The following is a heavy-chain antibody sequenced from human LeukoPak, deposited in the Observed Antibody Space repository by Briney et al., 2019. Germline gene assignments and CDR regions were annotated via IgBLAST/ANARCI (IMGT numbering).Heavy chain of an antibody. D-gene: IGHD4-11*01. J-gene: IGHJ6*03. CDR2: VDHTGST. CDR3: ARGRVSSSTWYSTYYYFFYMDF. CDR1: DDSITMYY. Sequence: SETLSLTCTVSDDSITMYYWTWIRQPPGKGLEWIGYVDHTGSTKFNPSLNGRVSISRDTSDNFLSLRLRSVTAADTAVYFCARGRVSSSTWYSTYYYFFYMDFWGKGTTVTVSS. V-gene: IGHV4-59*01.